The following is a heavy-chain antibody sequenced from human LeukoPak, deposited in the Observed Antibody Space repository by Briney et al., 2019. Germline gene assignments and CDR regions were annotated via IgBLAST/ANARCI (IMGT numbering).Heavy chain of an antibody. V-gene: IGHV3-23*01. CDR2: ISGSGGST. J-gene: IGHJ4*02. CDR1: GFTFSSYA. CDR3: ARDVPPKYCTNGVCSY. D-gene: IGHD2-8*01. Sequence: GGSLRLSCAASGFTFSSYAMSWVRQAPGKGLEWVSAISGSGGSTYYADSVKGRFTISRDNSKNTLYLQMNSLRAEDTAVYYCARDVPPKYCTNGVCSYWGQGTLVTVSS.